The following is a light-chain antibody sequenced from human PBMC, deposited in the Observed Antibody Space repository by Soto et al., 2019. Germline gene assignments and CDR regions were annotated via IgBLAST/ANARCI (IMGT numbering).Light chain of an antibody. J-gene: IGKJ1*01. V-gene: IGKV1-5*01. CDR2: GAS. CDR3: QEYNSNSPWT. CDR1: QSIRNW. Sequence: DLQMTQSPSTLSASVGERVTITCRASQSIRNWLAWYQQKPGKAPKLLIFGASSLDSGVPSRFSGSGSGTEFTLTISSLQADDFATYYCQEYNSNSPWTFGQGTKVEIK.